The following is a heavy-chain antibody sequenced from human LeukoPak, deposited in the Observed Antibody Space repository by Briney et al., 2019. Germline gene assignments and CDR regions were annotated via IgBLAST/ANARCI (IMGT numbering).Heavy chain of an antibody. CDR1: GGSISSYY. CDR2: IYYSGST. D-gene: IGHD3-9*01. Sequence: SETLSLTCTVSGGSISSYYWSWIRQPPGKGLEWIGYIYYSGSTNYNPSLKSRVTISVDTSKNQFSLKLSSVTAADTAVYYCARDRRHYDILTGPYHPYYYYSMDVWGQGTTVTVSS. V-gene: IGHV4-59*01. J-gene: IGHJ6*02. CDR3: ARDRRHYDILTGPYHPYYYYSMDV.